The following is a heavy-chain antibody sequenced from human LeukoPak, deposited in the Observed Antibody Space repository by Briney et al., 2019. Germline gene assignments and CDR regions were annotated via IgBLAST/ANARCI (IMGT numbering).Heavy chain of an antibody. CDR2: ISWNSGSI. Sequence: GGSLRLSCAASGFTFDDYAMHWVRQAPGKGLEWVSGISWNSGSIGYADSVKGRFTTSRDNAKNSLYLQMNSLRAEDTALYYCAKMSGWYFLDYWGQGTLVTVSS. D-gene: IGHD6-19*01. J-gene: IGHJ4*02. CDR3: AKMSGWYFLDY. CDR1: GFTFDDYA. V-gene: IGHV3-9*01.